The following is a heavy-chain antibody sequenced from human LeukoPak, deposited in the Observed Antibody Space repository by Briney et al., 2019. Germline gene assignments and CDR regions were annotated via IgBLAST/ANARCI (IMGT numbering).Heavy chain of an antibody. J-gene: IGHJ4*02. CDR3: ASPRYYYDSSGYQHTPFDY. CDR2: IYYSGST. CDR1: GGSISSSSYY. V-gene: IGHV4-39*01. D-gene: IGHD3-22*01. Sequence: SETLSLTCTVSGGSISSSSYYWGWIRQPPGKGLERIGSIYYSGSTYYNPSLKSRVTISVDTSKNQFSLKLSSVTAADTAVYYCASPRYYYDSSGYQHTPFDYWGQGTLVTVSS.